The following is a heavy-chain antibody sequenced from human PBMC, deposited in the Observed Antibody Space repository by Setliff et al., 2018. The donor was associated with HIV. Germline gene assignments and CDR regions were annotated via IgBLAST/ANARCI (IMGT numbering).Heavy chain of an antibody. J-gene: IGHJ6*03. V-gene: IGHV3-11*06. CDR1: GFTFSDSY. Sequence: PGGSLRLSCAASGFTFSDSYMSWIRQAPGKGLEWVSYISSSSSYTNYLDSVKGRFTISRDNAKNSLYLQMNSLRAEDTAVYYCATYGYSSGWSWTNYYMDVWGKGTTVTVSS. CDR3: ATYGYSSGWSWTNYYMDV. D-gene: IGHD6-19*01. CDR2: ISSSSSYT.